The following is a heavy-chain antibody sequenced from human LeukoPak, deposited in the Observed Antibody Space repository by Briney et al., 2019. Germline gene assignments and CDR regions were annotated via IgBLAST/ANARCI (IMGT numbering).Heavy chain of an antibody. CDR3: ARRKSTYYYDSSGYPLPDAFDI. V-gene: IGHV3-7*01. D-gene: IGHD3-22*01. Sequence: PGGSLRLSCAASGFTFSGHWMSWVRQAPGKGLEWVANIKQDGSEKYYMNSVKGRFTFSRDNAKNSLFLQMNSLRAEDTAVYYCARRKSTYYYDSSGYPLPDAFDIWGQGTMVTVSS. J-gene: IGHJ3*02. CDR2: IKQDGSEK. CDR1: GFTFSGHW.